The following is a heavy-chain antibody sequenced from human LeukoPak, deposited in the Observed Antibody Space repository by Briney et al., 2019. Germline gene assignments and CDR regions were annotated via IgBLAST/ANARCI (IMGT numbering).Heavy chain of an antibody. V-gene: IGHV3-30*03. J-gene: IGHJ4*02. D-gene: IGHD1-1*01. CDR2: ISYDGSNK. CDR3: ATPKDNVPPVF. CDR1: GFTFSSYG. Sequence: PGGSLRLSCAASGFTFSSYGMHWVRQAPGKGLEWVAVISYDGSNKYYADSVKGRFTISRDNSKNTLYLQMNSLRAEDTAVYYCATPKDNVPPVFWGQGTLVIVSS.